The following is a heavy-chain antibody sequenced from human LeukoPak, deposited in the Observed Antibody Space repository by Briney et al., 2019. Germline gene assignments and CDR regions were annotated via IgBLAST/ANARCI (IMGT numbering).Heavy chain of an antibody. CDR2: IRYDGSNK. CDR1: GFTFSSYG. V-gene: IGHV3-30*02. Sequence: GGSLRLSCAASGFTFSSYGMHWVRQAPGKGLEWVAFIRYDGSNKYYADSVKGRFTISRDNSNNTLYLQMNSLRAVDTAVYYCAKYALIDSGSYYFDYWGQGTLVTVSS. CDR3: AKYALIDSGSYYFDY. J-gene: IGHJ4*02. D-gene: IGHD1-26*01.